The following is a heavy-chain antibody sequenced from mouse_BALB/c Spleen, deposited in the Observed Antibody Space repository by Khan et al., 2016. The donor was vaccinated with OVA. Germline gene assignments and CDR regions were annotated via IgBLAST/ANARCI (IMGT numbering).Heavy chain of an antibody. J-gene: IGHJ3*01. V-gene: IGHV2-2*02. Sequence: QVQLKQSGPGLVQPSQSLSITCTVSGFSLSSYGVHWVRQSTGKGLEWLGVIWSGGSTAYNAVFITRRSIRTADSTSQAFFIMNSLVSNDSCKYYCARGGLPFAYWGQGTLVTVSA. CDR1: GFSLSSYG. D-gene: IGHD2-13*01. CDR3: ARGGLPFAY. CDR2: IWSGGST.